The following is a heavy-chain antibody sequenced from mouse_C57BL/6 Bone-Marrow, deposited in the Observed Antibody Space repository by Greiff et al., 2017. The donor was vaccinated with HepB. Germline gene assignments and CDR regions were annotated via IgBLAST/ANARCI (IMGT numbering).Heavy chain of an antibody. CDR3: ARWEAYGYALNYDMDV. Sequence: QVQLQQPGAELVMPGASVKLSCKASGYTFTSYWMHWVKQRPGQGLEWIGEIDPSDSYTNYNQKFKGKSTLTVDKSSSTAYMKLSSLTSEDSAVYYCARWEAYGYALNYDMDVWGQGTSVTVSS. V-gene: IGHV1-69*01. CDR2: IDPSDSYT. D-gene: IGHD2-2*01. CDR1: GYTFTSYW. J-gene: IGHJ4*01.